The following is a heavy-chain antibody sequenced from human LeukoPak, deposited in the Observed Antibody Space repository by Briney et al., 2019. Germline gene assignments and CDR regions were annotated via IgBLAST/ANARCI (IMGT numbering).Heavy chain of an antibody. CDR1: GGSISSSSYY. J-gene: IGHJ3*02. CDR3: ARDPYYDSSGYYYSLELGAFDI. V-gene: IGHV4-39*07. CDR2: IYYSGST. Sequence: SETLSLTCTVSGGSISSSSYYWGWIRQPPGKGLEWIGSIYYSGSTYYNPSLKSRVTISVDTSKNQFSLKLSSVTAADTAVYYCARDPYYDSSGYYYSLELGAFDIWDQGTMVTVSS. D-gene: IGHD3-22*01.